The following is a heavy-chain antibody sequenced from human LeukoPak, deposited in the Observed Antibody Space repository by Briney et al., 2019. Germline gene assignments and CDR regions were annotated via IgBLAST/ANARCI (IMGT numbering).Heavy chain of an antibody. J-gene: IGHJ4*02. V-gene: IGHV3-33*01. Sequence: GGSLRLSCAASGFTFSSNDMHWVRQAPGKGLEWVAVIWYDGTNKYYADSVKGRFTISRDNSKNTLYLQMNSLRAEDTAVYYCARDRNGNYGRWGFDYWGQGTLVTVSS. CDR1: GFTFSSND. CDR3: ARDRNGNYGRWGFDY. CDR2: IWYDGTNK. D-gene: IGHD4-17*01.